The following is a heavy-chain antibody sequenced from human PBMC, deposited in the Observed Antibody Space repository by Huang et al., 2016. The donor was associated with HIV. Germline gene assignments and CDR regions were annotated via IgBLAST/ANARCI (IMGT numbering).Heavy chain of an antibody. CDR3: ARVGKFYYETSWDYFDY. CDR1: GDSVSSYY. J-gene: IGHJ4*02. D-gene: IGHD3-3*01. CDR2: IFTSGNT. V-gene: IGHV4-4*07. Sequence: QVQLQESGPGLVKPSETLSLICSVSGDSVSSYYWNWIRQPAGKGLEWIGRIFTSGNTNYNPSLKRRVTMSVDTSKNQLSLKLTSVTAADTATYYCARVGKFYYETSWDYFDYWGQGTLVTVSS.